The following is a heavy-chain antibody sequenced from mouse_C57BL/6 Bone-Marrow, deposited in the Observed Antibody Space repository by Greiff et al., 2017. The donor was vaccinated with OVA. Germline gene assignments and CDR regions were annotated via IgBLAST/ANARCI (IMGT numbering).Heavy chain of an antibody. CDR2: IFPGSGST. D-gene: IGHD1-1*01. V-gene: IGHV1-75*01. CDR3: ARRDLAGSSPFDY. Sequence: QVQLKQSGPELVKPGASVKISCKASGYTFTDYYINWVKQRPGQGLEWIGWIFPGSGSTYYNEKFKGKATLTVDKSSSTAYMLLSSLTSEDSAVYFCARRDLAGSSPFDYWGKGTTLTVSS. J-gene: IGHJ2*01. CDR1: GYTFTDYY.